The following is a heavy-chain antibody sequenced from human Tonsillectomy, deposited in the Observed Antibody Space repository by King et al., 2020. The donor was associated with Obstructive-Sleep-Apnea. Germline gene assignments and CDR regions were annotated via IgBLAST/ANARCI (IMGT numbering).Heavy chain of an antibody. D-gene: IGHD6-19*01. CDR3: ARARSVAHPNDY. CDR1: GFTFSSYG. V-gene: IGHV3-30*02. Sequence: QLVQSGGGVVQPGGSLRLSCAASGFTFSSYGMHWVRQAPGKGLEWVTFIWGDGSNKYYADSVKGRFTISRDNSKNTLSLQMNSLRAEDTAVYYCARARSVAHPNDYWGQGTLVTVSS. J-gene: IGHJ4*02. CDR2: IWGDGSNK.